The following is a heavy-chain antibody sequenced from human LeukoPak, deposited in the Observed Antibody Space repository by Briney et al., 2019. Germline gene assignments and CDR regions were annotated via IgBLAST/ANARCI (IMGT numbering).Heavy chain of an antibody. CDR3: ARAPYEAGTGFDY. CDR2: MNPNSGNT. J-gene: IGHJ4*02. CDR1: GYTFTSYD. D-gene: IGHD3-10*01. V-gene: IGHV1-8*01. Sequence: ASVKVSCKASGYTFTSYDINWVRQATGQGLEWMGWMNPNSGNTGYAQKSQGRVTMTRNTSISTAYMELSSLRSEDTAVYYCARAPYEAGTGFDYWGQGTLVTVSS.